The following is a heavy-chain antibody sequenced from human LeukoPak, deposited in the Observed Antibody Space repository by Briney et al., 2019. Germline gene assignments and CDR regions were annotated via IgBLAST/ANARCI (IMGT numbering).Heavy chain of an antibody. D-gene: IGHD3-22*01. CDR2: INHSGST. CDR1: GGSFSGYY. CDR3: ARVRPQTYYYDSSGYYRYYFDY. J-gene: IGHJ4*02. Sequence: PSETLSLTCAVYGGSFSGYYWSWIRQPPGKGLEWIGEINHSGSTIYNPSLKSRVTISVDTSKNQFSLKLSSVTAADTAVYYCARVRPQTYYYDSSGYYRYYFDYWGQGTLVTVSS. V-gene: IGHV4-34*01.